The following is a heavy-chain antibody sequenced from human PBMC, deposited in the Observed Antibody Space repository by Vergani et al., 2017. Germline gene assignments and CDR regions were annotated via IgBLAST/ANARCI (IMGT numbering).Heavy chain of an antibody. CDR1: GDSINNGNYS. D-gene: IGHD6-13*01. V-gene: IGHV4-39*01. Sequence: QLQLQESGPGLVKPSETLSLTCIVSGDSINNGNYSWGWIRQPPGKGLEWIGSIYYSGSTYYNPSLKSRVTISVDTSKNQFSLKLSSVTAADTAVYYCARQGIAAAVEDYWGQGTLVTVSS. J-gene: IGHJ4*02. CDR2: IYYSGST. CDR3: ARQGIAAAVEDY.